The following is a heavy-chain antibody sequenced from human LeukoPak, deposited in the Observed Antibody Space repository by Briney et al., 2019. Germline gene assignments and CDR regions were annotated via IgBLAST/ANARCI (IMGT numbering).Heavy chain of an antibody. CDR3: ARTREYSSTWFFPPFDP. V-gene: IGHV1-2*02. J-gene: IGHJ3*01. CDR2: INPNSGRT. D-gene: IGHD6-13*01. Sequence: ASVKVSCKASGYTFTGYYMNWVRQAPGQGLEWMGWINPNSGRTNYAHNFQGRVTLTRDPSISTAYMELTGLTSNDTGVYYCARTREYSSTWFFPPFDPWGQGTMVTVSS. CDR1: GYTFTGYY.